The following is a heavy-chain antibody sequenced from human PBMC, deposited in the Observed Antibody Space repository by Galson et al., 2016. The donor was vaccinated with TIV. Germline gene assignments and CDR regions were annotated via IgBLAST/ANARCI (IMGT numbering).Heavy chain of an antibody. Sequence: CAISGDSVSSDSAAWNWIRQSPSRGLEWLGRTYYRSKWYNDYAVAVKSRITITPDTSKNQLSLQLTSVTPEDTAVYYCARATPSVFGVVMTLDYWGQGTLVTVSS. CDR2: TYYRSKWYN. CDR3: ARATPSVFGVVMTLDY. V-gene: IGHV6-1*01. CDR1: GDSVSSDSAA. J-gene: IGHJ4*02. D-gene: IGHD3-3*01.